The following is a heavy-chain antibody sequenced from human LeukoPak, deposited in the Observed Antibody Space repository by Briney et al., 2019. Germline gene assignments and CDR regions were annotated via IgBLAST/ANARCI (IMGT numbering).Heavy chain of an antibody. CDR2: IYYSGST. CDR3: ARRQNSVAGAPFDY. J-gene: IGHJ4*02. V-gene: IGHV4-31*03. Sequence: PSETLSLTCTVSGGSISSGGYYWSWIRQHPGKGLEWIGYIYYSGSTYYNPSLKSRVTISVDTSKNQFSLKLSSVTAADTAVCYCARRQNSVAGAPFDYWGQGTLVTVSS. CDR1: GGSISSGGYY. D-gene: IGHD6-19*01.